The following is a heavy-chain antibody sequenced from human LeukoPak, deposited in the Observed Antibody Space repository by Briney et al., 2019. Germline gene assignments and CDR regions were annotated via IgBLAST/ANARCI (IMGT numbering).Heavy chain of an antibody. D-gene: IGHD6-6*01. CDR3: AKDGGGSSSRIDY. V-gene: IGHV3-7*01. CDR1: GFTFSSYW. Sequence: PGGSLRLSCAASGFTFSSYWMSWVRQAPGKGLEWVANIKEDGNEKDYLDSVKGRFTISRDNAKNSVYLQMNSLRAEDTAVYYCAKDGGGSSSRIDYWGQGTLVTVSS. J-gene: IGHJ4*02. CDR2: IKEDGNEK.